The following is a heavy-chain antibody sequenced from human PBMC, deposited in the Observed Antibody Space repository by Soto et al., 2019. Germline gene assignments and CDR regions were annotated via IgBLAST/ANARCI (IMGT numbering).Heavy chain of an antibody. CDR3: ASGFVVVVSRDWFDP. V-gene: IGHV3-30*03. CDR2: ISDDGSNK. J-gene: IGHJ5*02. CDR1: GFTFSNYA. Sequence: GGSLRLSCAVSGFTFSNYAMHWVRQAPGRGLEWVGVISDDGSNKYYADSVMGRFTISRDNSKNRMYLQMNSLRVEDTAVYYCASGFVVVVSRDWFDPGGQGTLVPVSS. D-gene: IGHD3-22*01.